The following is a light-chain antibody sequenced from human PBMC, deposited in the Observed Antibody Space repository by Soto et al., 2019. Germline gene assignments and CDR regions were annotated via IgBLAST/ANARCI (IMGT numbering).Light chain of an antibody. CDR3: CSYASSSTYV. Sequence: QSVLTQPASVSGSPGQSVTISCTGTSRNVGLYQAISWYQQHPGKAPKLILHEVSKRPSGVSNRLYGSKSGNKDSLTISGLQPEDEADYYCCSYASSSTYVLGTGTKVTVL. J-gene: IGLJ1*01. CDR2: EVS. CDR1: SRNVGLYQA. V-gene: IGLV2-23*02.